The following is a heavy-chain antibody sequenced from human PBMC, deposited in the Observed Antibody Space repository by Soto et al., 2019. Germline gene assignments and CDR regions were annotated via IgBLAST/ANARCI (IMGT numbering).Heavy chain of an antibody. V-gene: IGHV1-46*01. Sequence: QVQLVQSGAEVKKPGASVKGSCKASGYTFTSYYMHWVRQAPGQGLEWMGIINPSGGSTSYAQKFPGRVTMGRDTSASTVYMELSSLRSENTAVYYCARGGGIPNADYYYDSSGYYSHYWGQGTLVTVSS. J-gene: IGHJ4*02. D-gene: IGHD3-22*01. CDR1: GYTFTSYY. CDR3: ARGGGIPNADYYYDSSGYYSHY. CDR2: INPSGGST.